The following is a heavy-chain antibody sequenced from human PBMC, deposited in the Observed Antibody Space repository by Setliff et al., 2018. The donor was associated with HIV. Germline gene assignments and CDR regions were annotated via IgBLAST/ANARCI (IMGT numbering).Heavy chain of an antibody. CDR2: IHTSGST. J-gene: IGHJ3*01. CDR3: ARDRIEVVVDGPHDVFDV. Sequence: SETLSLTCTVSGDSIGYYYWSWIRQPAGRGLEWMGRIHTSGSTNYNPSLTSRVTLSVDTSKNQFFPKLTSLSAADTAVYYCARDRIEVVVDGPHDVFDVWGRGATVTVS. CDR1: GDSIGYYY. D-gene: IGHD2-15*01. V-gene: IGHV4-4*07.